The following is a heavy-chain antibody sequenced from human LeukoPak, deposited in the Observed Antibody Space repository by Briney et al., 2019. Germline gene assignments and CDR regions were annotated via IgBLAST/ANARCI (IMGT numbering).Heavy chain of an antibody. Sequence: GGSLRLSCVGSSIRFADHWMLWVRQVPGEPPAWVARSDRDGVVRECADSVKGRFTIPRDNARNTIHLEMNRLKVEDTAIYYCVASRWSGALDFWGQGSLVTVSS. CDR3: VASRWSGALDF. CDR1: SIRFADHW. J-gene: IGHJ4*02. V-gene: IGHV3-74*01. CDR2: SDRDGVVR. D-gene: IGHD3-3*01.